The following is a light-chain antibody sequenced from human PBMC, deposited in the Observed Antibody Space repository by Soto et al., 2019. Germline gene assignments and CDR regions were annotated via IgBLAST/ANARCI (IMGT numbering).Light chain of an antibody. J-gene: IGKJ1*01. CDR2: DAS. Sequence: DIQMTQSPSSLSASVGDRVTITCRASQSISAYLNWYQQKPGKAPNLLIYDASSLQSGVPSRFSGSGSGTDFTLTISSLQPEDFATYYCQQTLSFPPTFGQGTKV. CDR3: QQTLSFPPT. CDR1: QSISAY. V-gene: IGKV1-39*01.